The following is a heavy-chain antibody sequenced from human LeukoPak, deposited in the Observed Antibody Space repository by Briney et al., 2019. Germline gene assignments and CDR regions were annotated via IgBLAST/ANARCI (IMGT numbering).Heavy chain of an antibody. D-gene: IGHD3-16*01. J-gene: IGHJ4*02. Sequence: PGGSLRLSCAASGFTFSSYSMNWVRQAPGKGLEWVAVISYDGSNTYYADSVKGRLTISRDDSKNTLFLHMNSLRAEDTAVYFCAKDDSTLGQSVNHYFDYWGQGTLVTVSS. V-gene: IGHV3-30*18. CDR1: GFTFSSYS. CDR2: ISYDGSNT. CDR3: AKDDSTLGQSVNHYFDY.